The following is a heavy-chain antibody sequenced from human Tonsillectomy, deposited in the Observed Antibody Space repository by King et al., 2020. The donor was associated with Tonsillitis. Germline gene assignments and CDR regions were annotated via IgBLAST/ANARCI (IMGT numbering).Heavy chain of an antibody. V-gene: IGHV7-4-1*02. CDR2: INTNSGNP. J-gene: IGHJ3*02. Sequence: VQLVESGSELKKPGASVKVSCKASGYTFNKYGINWVRQAPGQGLQWVGWINTNSGNPTYAQGFTGRFVFSLDTSVSTAYLQISSLKAEDTAVYYCAREVLRGSYSVFDIWGQGTMVTVSS. CDR1: GYTFNKYG. D-gene: IGHD1-26*01. CDR3: AREVLRGSYSVFDI.